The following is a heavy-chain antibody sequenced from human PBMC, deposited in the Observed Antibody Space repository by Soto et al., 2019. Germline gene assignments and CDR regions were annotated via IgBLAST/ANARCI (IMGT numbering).Heavy chain of an antibody. D-gene: IGHD6-19*01. J-gene: IGHJ3*02. Sequence: GGSLSLSCAASGFPFSSYAMSWVRQAPGKGLEWVSAISGSGGSTYYADSVKGRFTISRDNSKNTLYLQMNSLRAEDTAVYYCAKAGQWLVRNAFDIWGQGTMVTVSS. CDR1: GFPFSSYA. CDR3: AKAGQWLVRNAFDI. V-gene: IGHV3-23*01. CDR2: ISGSGGST.